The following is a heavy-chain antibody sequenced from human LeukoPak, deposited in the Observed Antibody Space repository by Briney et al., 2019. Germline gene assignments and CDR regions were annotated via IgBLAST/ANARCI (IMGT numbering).Heavy chain of an antibody. CDR2: ISGSGGST. D-gene: IGHD4-17*01. V-gene: IGHV3-23*01. Sequence: PGGSLRLSCAASGFTFSSYSMNWVRQAPGKGLEWVSAISGSGGSTYYADSVKGRFTISRDNSKNMLYLQMNSLRAEDTAIYYCAMRTTVTTVYYYYMDVWGKGTTVTVSS. J-gene: IGHJ6*03. CDR1: GFTFSSYS. CDR3: AMRTTVTTVYYYYMDV.